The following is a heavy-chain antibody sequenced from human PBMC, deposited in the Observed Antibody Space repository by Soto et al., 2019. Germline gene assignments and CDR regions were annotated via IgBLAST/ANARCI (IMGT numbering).Heavy chain of an antibody. Sequence: GGSLRLSCAASGFTFSSYWIHWVRQAPGKGLVWVSRINSDGSSTSYADSVKGRFTISRDNAKNTLYLQMNSLRAEDTAVYYCARDLQCLVHPYYYYGMDVWGQGTTVTVSS. J-gene: IGHJ6*02. V-gene: IGHV3-74*01. D-gene: IGHD6-19*01. CDR1: GFTFSSYW. CDR2: INSDGSST. CDR3: ARDLQCLVHPYYYYGMDV.